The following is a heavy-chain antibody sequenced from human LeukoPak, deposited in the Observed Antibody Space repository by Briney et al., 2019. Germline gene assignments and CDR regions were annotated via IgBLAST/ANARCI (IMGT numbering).Heavy chain of an antibody. Sequence: SETLSLTCTVSGGSISSGDYYWSWIRQPPGKGLEWIGYIYYSGSTYYNPFLKSRVTISVDTSKNQFSLKLSSVTAADTAVYYCARVADYYYGMDVWGQGTTVTVSS. CDR2: IYYSGST. CDR1: GGSISSGDYY. V-gene: IGHV4-30-4*01. D-gene: IGHD2-15*01. J-gene: IGHJ6*02. CDR3: ARVADYYYGMDV.